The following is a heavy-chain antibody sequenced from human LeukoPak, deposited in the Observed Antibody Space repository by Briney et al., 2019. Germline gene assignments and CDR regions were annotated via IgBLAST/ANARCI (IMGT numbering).Heavy chain of an antibody. CDR2: ISAHNGNT. J-gene: IGHJ6*03. CDR3: ARDKGTVATYYYYYMDV. CDR1: GYTFNSYG. V-gene: IGHV1-18*01. D-gene: IGHD6-19*01. Sequence: GASVKVSCKASGYTFNSYGISWVRQAPGQGLEWMGWISAHNGNTNYEEKVQGRVTMTTDTSTSTAYMELRNLRSDDTAVYYCARDKGTVATYYYYYMDVWGKGTTVTVSS.